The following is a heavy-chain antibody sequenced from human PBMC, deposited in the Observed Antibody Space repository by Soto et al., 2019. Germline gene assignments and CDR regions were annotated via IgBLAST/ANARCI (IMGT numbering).Heavy chain of an antibody. D-gene: IGHD3-22*01. Sequence: EVQLVESGGGLVKPGGSLRLSCAASGFTFSSYSMNWVRQAPGKGLEWVSSISSSSSYIYYADSVKGRFTSSRDNAKNSLYLQINSLRAEHTAVYYLARDLGNYYDSSGLNWGEGTLVTVAS. J-gene: IGHJ4*02. CDR1: GFTFSSYS. CDR2: ISSSSSYI. CDR3: ARDLGNYYDSSGLN. V-gene: IGHV3-21*01.